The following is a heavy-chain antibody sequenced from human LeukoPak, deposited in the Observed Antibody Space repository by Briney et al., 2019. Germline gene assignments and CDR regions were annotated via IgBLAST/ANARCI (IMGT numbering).Heavy chain of an antibody. V-gene: IGHV1-2*06. J-gene: IGHJ5*02. Sequence: ASVKVSCKASGYTFTGYYMHWVRQAPGQGLEWMGRINPNSGGTNYAQKFQGRVTMTRDTSISTAYMELSRLRSDDTAVYYCARYCSSTSCRLFDPWGQGTLVTVSS. CDR1: GYTFTGYY. CDR2: INPNSGGT. CDR3: ARYCSSTSCRLFDP. D-gene: IGHD2-2*01.